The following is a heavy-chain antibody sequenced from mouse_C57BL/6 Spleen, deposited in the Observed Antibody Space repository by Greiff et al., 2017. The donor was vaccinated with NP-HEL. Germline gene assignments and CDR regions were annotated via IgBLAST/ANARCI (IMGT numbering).Heavy chain of an antibody. CDR3: ARSAYYSNYEGAWFAY. CDR2: IYPGDGDT. J-gene: IGHJ3*01. V-gene: IGHV1-82*01. CDR1: GYAFSSSW. D-gene: IGHD2-5*01. Sequence: VQLQQSGPELVKPGASVKISCKASGYAFSSSWMNWVKQRPGKGLEWIGRIYPGDGDTNYNGKFKGKATLTADKSSSTAYMQLSSLTSEDSAVYFCARSAYYSNYEGAWFAYWGQGTLVTVSA.